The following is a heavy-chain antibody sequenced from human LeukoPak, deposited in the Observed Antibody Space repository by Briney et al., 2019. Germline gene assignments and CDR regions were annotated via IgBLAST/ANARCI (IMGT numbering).Heavy chain of an antibody. CDR2: MNPNSGNT. CDR3: ARGGIAAAGRPFDY. CDR1: GYTFTSYD. J-gene: IGHJ4*02. V-gene: IGHV1-8*01. D-gene: IGHD6-13*01. Sequence: ASVKVSCKASGYTFTSYDINWVRQAAGQGLEWMGWMNPNSGNTGYAQKFQGRVTMTRNTSISTAYMELSSLRSEDTAVYYCARGGIAAAGRPFDYWGQGTQVTVSS.